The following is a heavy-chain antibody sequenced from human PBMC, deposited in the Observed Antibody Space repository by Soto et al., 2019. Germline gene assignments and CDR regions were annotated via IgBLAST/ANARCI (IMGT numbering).Heavy chain of an antibody. CDR3: AREMRRYDSSGYYWLDY. Sequence: VGPMRVSRGAAGCKFGGYGRHWVSQAPGKGLEWVAVIWYDGSNKYYADSVKGRFTISRDNSKNTLYLQMNSLRAEDTAVYYCAREMRRYDSSGYYWLDYWGQGTLVTVSS. J-gene: IGHJ4*02. D-gene: IGHD3-22*01. CDR2: IWYDGSNK. CDR1: GCKFGGYG. V-gene: IGHV3-33*01.